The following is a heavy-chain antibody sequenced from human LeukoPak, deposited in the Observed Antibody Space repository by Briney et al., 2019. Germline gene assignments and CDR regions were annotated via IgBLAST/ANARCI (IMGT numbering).Heavy chain of an antibody. Sequence: GGSLRLSCAASGFTFSSYAMSWVRQAPGKGLEWVSAISGSGDSTYYGDSVKGRFTISRDNSKNTLYLQMNSLRAEDTAVYYCAREPYYYDSSGHDYWGQGTLVTVSS. J-gene: IGHJ4*02. V-gene: IGHV3-23*01. CDR1: GFTFSSYA. D-gene: IGHD3-22*01. CDR2: ISGSGDST. CDR3: AREPYYYDSSGHDY.